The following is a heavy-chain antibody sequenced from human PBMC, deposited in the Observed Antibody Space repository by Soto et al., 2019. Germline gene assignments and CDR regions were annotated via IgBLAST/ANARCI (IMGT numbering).Heavy chain of an antibody. CDR2: IIPIFGTA. V-gene: IGHV1-69*01. CDR1: GGTFSSYA. J-gene: IGHJ4*02. CDR3: ARDSGRNYYGSGSYYSVDY. Sequence: QVQLVQSGAEVKKPGSSVKVSCKASGGTFSSYAISWVRQAPGQGLEWMGGIIPIFGTANYAQKFQGRVTITADESTSTAYMELSSLRSEDTAVYYCARDSGRNYYGSGSYYSVDYWGQGTLVTVSS. D-gene: IGHD3-10*01.